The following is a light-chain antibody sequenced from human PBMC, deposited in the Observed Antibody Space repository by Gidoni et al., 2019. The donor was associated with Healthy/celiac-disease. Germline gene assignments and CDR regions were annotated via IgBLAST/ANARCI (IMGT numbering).Light chain of an antibody. J-gene: IGKJ4*01. CDR1: QSVSSY. Sequence: EIVLTQSPATLSLYPGERATLSCRASQSVSSYLAWYQQKPGQAPRLLIYAASNRATGTPARFSGSGSGTDFTHTISSLDPEDFAVYYCQQRSNWPLTFXGXTKVXIQ. CDR2: AAS. CDR3: QQRSNWPLT. V-gene: IGKV3-11*01.